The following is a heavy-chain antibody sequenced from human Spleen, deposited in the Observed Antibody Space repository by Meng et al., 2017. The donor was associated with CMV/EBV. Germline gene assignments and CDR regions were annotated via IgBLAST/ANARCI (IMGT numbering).Heavy chain of an antibody. V-gene: IGHV5-51*01. J-gene: IGHJ6*02. CDR2: IYPGDSDS. CDR3: VIRGSGYYNYGMDV. CDR1: GYSFTNYW. Sequence: KVSCKASGYSFTNYWIGWVRQMPGKGLEWMGIIYPGDSDSRYSPSFQGQVTMSADKSISTAYLQRSSLKASDSAMYYCVIRGSGYYNYGMDVWGQGTTVTVSS. D-gene: IGHD3-10*01.